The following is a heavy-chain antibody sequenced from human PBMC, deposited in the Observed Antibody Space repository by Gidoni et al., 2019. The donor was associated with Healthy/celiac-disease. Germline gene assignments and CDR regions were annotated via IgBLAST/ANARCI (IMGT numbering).Heavy chain of an antibody. D-gene: IGHD2-2*01. CDR1: GGSISSSSYY. CDR2: IYYSGST. J-gene: IGHJ3*02. CDR3: ARIVVVPAAMGDNAFDI. V-gene: IGHV4-39*01. Sequence: QLQLPESGPGLVKPSETLSLTCTVSGGSISSSSYYWGWIRQPPGKGREWIGSIYYSGSTYYNPSLKSRVTISVDTSKNQFSLKLSSVTAADTAVYYCARIVVVPAAMGDNAFDIWGQGTMVTVSS.